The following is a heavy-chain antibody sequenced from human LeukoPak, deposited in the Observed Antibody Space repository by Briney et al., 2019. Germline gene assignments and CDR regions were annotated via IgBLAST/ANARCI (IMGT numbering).Heavy chain of an antibody. J-gene: IGHJ5*02. D-gene: IGHD2-2*01. CDR1: GYTFTGYY. V-gene: IGHV1-2*02. Sequence: ASVKVSCKASGYTFTGYYMHWVRQAPGQGLEWMGWINPNSGGTNYAQKFRGRVTMTRDTSISTAYMELSRLRSDDTAVYYCARGPIVLVPAWNWFDPWGQGTLVTVSS. CDR2: INPNSGGT. CDR3: ARGPIVLVPAWNWFDP.